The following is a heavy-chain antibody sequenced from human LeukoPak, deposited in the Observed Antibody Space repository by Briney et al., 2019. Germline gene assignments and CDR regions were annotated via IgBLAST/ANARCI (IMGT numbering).Heavy chain of an antibody. V-gene: IGHV3-21*01. J-gene: IGHJ4*02. CDR3: ARVYYDSSGYDY. Sequence: GGSLRLSCAASGFTFSSYSMNWVRQAPGKGLEWVSSISSSSNYIYYADSVKGRFTISRDNAKNSLYLQMNSLRAEDTAVYYCARVYYDSSGYDYWGQGTLVTVSS. D-gene: IGHD3-22*01. CDR2: ISSSSNYI. CDR1: GFTFSSYS.